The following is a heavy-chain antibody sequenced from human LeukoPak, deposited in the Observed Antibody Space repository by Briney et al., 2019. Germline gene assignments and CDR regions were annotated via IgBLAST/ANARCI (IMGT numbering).Heavy chain of an antibody. V-gene: IGHV1-2*02. CDR2: INPKTGGT. CDR3: ARATAENDH. Sequence: GASVEVSCKASGYTFTGYYMHWVRQAPGQGLEWMGWINPKTGGTSYAQKFQGRVTMTRDTSISTVNMELSRLTSDDTAVYYCARATAENDHWGQGTLVTVSS. J-gene: IGHJ4*02. CDR1: GYTFTGYY. D-gene: IGHD1-14*01.